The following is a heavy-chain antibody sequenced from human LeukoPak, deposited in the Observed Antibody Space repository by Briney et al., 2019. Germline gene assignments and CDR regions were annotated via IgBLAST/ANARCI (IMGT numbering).Heavy chain of an antibody. V-gene: IGHV4-30-2*01. D-gene: IGHD6-6*01. CDR3: ARVEVGIAARPTILDY. J-gene: IGHJ4*02. CDR2: IYHGGST. Sequence: IYHGGSTSYNPSLKSRVTISIDRSRKQFSLKLSSVSAADTAVYYCARVEVGIAARPTILDYWGQGTLVTVSS.